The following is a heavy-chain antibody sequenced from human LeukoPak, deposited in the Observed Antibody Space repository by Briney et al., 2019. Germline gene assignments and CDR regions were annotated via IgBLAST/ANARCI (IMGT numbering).Heavy chain of an antibody. Sequence: SETLSLTCTISGGSISSSSYYWGWIRQPPGKGLEWNGSIYDSGRTFSNPSLKSRVTMFVDTSKNQFSLKLSSVTATDTAVYYCARSSRFPLYYFDYWGQGTLVTVSS. CDR1: GGSISSSSYY. V-gene: IGHV4-39*01. CDR3: ARSSRFPLYYFDY. D-gene: IGHD3-3*01. CDR2: IYDSGRT. J-gene: IGHJ4*02.